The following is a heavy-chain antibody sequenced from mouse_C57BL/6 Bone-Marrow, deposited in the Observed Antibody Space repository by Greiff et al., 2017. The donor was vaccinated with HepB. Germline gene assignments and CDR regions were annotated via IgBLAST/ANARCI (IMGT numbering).Heavy chain of an antibody. Sequence: DVQLVESGGDLVKPGGSLKLSCAASGFTFSSYGMSWVRQTPDKRLEWVATISSGGSYTYYPDSVKGRFTISRDNAKNTLYLQMSSLKSEDTAMYYCARSSMDYWGQGTSVTVSS. J-gene: IGHJ4*01. CDR3: ARSSMDY. CDR1: GFTFSSYG. CDR2: ISSGGSYT. V-gene: IGHV5-6*01.